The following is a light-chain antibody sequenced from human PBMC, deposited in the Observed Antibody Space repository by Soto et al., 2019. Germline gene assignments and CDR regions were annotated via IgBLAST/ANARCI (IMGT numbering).Light chain of an antibody. Sequence: AIQMTQSPSSLSASIGDRVTITCRASQGIRNDLGWYQQKPGKAPKVLIYAASILHSGVPSRFSGRGSGTDFTLTISSLQPEDFATYYCLQDYNYPHTFGPGTKVDIK. CDR3: LQDYNYPHT. CDR2: AAS. V-gene: IGKV1-6*01. J-gene: IGKJ3*01. CDR1: QGIRND.